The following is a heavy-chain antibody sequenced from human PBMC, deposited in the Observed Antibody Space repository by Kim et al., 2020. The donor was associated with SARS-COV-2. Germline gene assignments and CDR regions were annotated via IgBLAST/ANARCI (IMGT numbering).Heavy chain of an antibody. J-gene: IGHJ4*02. CDR3: ARGVDY. Sequence: IYSSGNTQYADSVKGRFTISRDNSKNTLYLQMNSLRAEDTAVYYCARGVDYWGQGTLVSVSS. CDR2: IYSSGNT. V-gene: IGHV3-53*01.